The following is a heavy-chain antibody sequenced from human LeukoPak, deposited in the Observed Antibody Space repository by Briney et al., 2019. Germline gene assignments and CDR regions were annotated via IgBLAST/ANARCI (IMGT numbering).Heavy chain of an antibody. V-gene: IGHV4-59*01. CDR1: GGSISSYY. CDR3: ARDQKDAFDI. Sequence: SETLSLTCTVSGGSISSYYWSWIRQPPGKGLEWIGYIYYSGSTNYNPFLKSRVTISVDTSKNQFSLKLSSVTAADTAVYYCARDQKDAFDIWGQGTMVTVSS. J-gene: IGHJ3*02. CDR2: IYYSGST.